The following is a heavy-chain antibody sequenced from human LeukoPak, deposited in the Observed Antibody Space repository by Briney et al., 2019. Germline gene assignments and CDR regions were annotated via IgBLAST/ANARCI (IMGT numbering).Heavy chain of an antibody. Sequence: PGGSLRLSCAASGFTFSSYSMNWVRQAPGKGLEWVSSISSSSSYIYYADSVKGRFTISRDNAKNSLYLQMNSLRAEDTAVYYCARDPTRRPYSSSSEDVDDYWGQGTLVTVSS. D-gene: IGHD6-6*01. CDR3: ARDPTRRPYSSSSEDVDDY. V-gene: IGHV3-21*01. CDR2: ISSSSSYI. J-gene: IGHJ4*02. CDR1: GFTFSSYS.